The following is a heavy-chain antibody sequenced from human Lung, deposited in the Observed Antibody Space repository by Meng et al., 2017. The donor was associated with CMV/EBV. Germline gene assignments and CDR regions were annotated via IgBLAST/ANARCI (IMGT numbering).Heavy chain of an antibody. Sequence: QAQFRESGPALVKPSETLSLTCAVSGDSITNHNWWAWVRQPPGKGLEWIGEIPHRGSSAYNPSLKSRVSMSIDKSKNQFSLKLTSVTAADTAVYHCLRRSGGSVWGQGTLVTVSS. J-gene: IGHJ1*01. CDR3: LRRSGGSV. D-gene: IGHD3-10*01. CDR1: GDSITNHNW. V-gene: IGHV4-4*02. CDR2: IPHRGSS.